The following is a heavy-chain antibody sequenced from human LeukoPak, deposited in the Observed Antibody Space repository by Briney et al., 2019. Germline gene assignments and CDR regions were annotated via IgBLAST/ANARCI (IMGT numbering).Heavy chain of an antibody. CDR2: ISFDGSNK. CDR3: AKDEIGAVAGLLDY. V-gene: IGHV3-30*04. Sequence: HPGGSLRLSCAASGFTFSSYAMHWVRQAPGKGLEWVAVISFDGSNKYYADSVRGRFTVSRDNSKDTLYLQMNSLRAEDTAVYYCAKDEIGAVAGLLDYWGQGILVTVSS. J-gene: IGHJ4*02. D-gene: IGHD6-19*01. CDR1: GFTFSSYA.